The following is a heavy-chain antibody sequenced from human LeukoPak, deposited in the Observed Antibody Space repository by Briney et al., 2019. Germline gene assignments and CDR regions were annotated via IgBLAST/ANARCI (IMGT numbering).Heavy chain of an antibody. D-gene: IGHD6-19*01. CDR2: INTDGSST. CDR1: GFTFSSYW. V-gene: IGHV3-74*01. CDR3: ARPEIAVAGWVPFDY. Sequence: PGGSLRLSCAASGFTFSSYWMHWVRQAPGKGLVWVSRINTDGSSTSYADSVKGRFTISRDNAKNTLYLQMNSLRAEDTAVYYCARPEIAVAGWVPFDYWGQGTLVTVSS. J-gene: IGHJ4*02.